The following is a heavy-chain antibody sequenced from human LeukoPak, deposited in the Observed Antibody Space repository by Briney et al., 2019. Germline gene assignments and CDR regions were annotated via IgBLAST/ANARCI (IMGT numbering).Heavy chain of an antibody. CDR2: ISSGGTYK. Sequence: GGSLRLSCAASGFTFSSYSMNWVRQAPGKGLEWVSSISSGGTYKYYADSVKGRFTISRDNAQNSLYLQMNSLRAEDSSVYYCARPTTVTTISADAFDIWGQGTMVTVSS. CDR1: GFTFSSYS. V-gene: IGHV3-21*01. J-gene: IGHJ3*02. CDR3: ARPTTVTTISADAFDI. D-gene: IGHD4-17*01.